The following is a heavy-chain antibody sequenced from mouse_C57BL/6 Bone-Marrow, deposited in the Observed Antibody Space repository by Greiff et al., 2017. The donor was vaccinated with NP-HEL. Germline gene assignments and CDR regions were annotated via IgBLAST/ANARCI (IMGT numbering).Heavy chain of an antibody. J-gene: IGHJ1*03. CDR3: ARGTTVVAPFDV. V-gene: IGHV1-85*01. CDR2: IYPRDGST. CDR1: GYTFTSYD. D-gene: IGHD1-1*01. Sequence: QVQLQQSGPELVKPGASVKLSCKASGYTFTSYDINWVKQRPGQGLEWIGCIYPRDGSTKYNEKFKGKAPVTVDTSSSTAYMELHRLTSEDSAVYLCARGTTVVAPFDVWGTGTTVTVSS.